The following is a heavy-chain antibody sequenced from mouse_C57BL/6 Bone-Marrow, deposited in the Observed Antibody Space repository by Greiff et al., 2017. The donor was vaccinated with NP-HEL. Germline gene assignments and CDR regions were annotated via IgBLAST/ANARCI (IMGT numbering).Heavy chain of an antibody. D-gene: IGHD2-3*01. CDR3: ASLRGYLFAY. J-gene: IGHJ3*01. Sequence: QVQLQQPGAELVRPRTSVKLSCKASGYTFTSYWMHWVKQRPGQGLEWIGVIDPSDSYTNYNQKFKGKATLTVDTSSSTAYMQLSSLTSEDSAVYYCASLRGYLFAYWGQGTLVTVSA. CDR2: IDPSDSYT. CDR1: GYTFTSYW. V-gene: IGHV1-59*01.